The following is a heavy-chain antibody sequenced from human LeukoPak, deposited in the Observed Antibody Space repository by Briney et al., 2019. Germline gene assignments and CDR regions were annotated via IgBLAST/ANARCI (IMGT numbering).Heavy chain of an antibody. CDR1: GFTVSSNY. J-gene: IGHJ4*02. D-gene: IGHD3-22*01. CDR3: ARGRGGSSGYYRSG. CDR2: IYSGGST. Sequence: AGGSLRLSCAASGFTVSSNYMSWVRQAPGKGLEWVSVIYSGGSTYYADSVKGRFTISRDNSKNTLYLQMNSLRAKDTAVYYCARGRGGSSGYYRSGWGQGTLVTVSS. V-gene: IGHV3-53*01.